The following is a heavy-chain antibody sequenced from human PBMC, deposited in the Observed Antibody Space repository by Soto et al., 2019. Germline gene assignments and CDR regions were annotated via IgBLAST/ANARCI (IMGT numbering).Heavy chain of an antibody. CDR1: GFTFSSYA. Sequence: GGSLRLSCAASGFTFSSYAMSWVRQAPGKGLEWVSAISGSGGSTYYADSVKGRFTISRDNSKNTLYLQMNSLRAEDTAGYYCAKDGSLYYYYGMDVWGQGTTVTVSS. J-gene: IGHJ6*02. CDR2: ISGSGGST. V-gene: IGHV3-23*01. D-gene: IGHD2-2*03. CDR3: AKDGSLYYYYGMDV.